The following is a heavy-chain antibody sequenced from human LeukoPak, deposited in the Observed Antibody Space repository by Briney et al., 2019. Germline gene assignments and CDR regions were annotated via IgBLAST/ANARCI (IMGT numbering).Heavy chain of an antibody. CDR3: AKDMSVAAAGLFDY. V-gene: IGHV3-9*03. Sequence: GGSLRLSCAASGFTFDDYAMHWVRQAPGKGLEWVSGISWNSGSIGYADSVKGRFTISRDNAKNSLYLQMNSLRAEDMALYYCAKDMSVAAAGLFDYWGQGTLVTVSS. CDR2: ISWNSGSI. CDR1: GFTFDDYA. D-gene: IGHD6-13*01. J-gene: IGHJ4*02.